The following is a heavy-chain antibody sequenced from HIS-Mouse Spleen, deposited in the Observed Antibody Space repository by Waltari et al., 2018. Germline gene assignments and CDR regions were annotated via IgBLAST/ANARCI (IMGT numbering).Heavy chain of an antibody. CDR1: GFTVSSYW. D-gene: IGHD1-26*01. CDR2: INSDGSRT. CDR3: ARVFWGGSYRIDAFDI. J-gene: IGHJ3*02. Sequence: EVQLVESGGGLVQPGGSLRLSCAASGFTVSSYWMHWLRKAPGKGLVWVSRINSDGSRTSYADSVKGRFTISRDNAKNTLYLQMNSLRAEDTAVYYCARVFWGGSYRIDAFDIWGQGTMVTVSS. V-gene: IGHV3-74*01.